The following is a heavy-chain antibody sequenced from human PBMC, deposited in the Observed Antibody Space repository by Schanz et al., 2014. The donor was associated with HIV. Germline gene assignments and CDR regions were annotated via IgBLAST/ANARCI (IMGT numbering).Heavy chain of an antibody. Sequence: QVQLVQSGAEVKKPGSSVKVSCKASGGTFRTYAISWVRQAPGQGLEWMGGIIPIFNTPNYAQKLQGRVTMTTDTSTSTAYMELRSLRSDDTAVYYCARGALYYYDSTGYYHLDYWGQGTLVTVSS. V-gene: IGHV1-69*06. CDR3: ARGALYYYDSTGYYHLDY. D-gene: IGHD3-22*01. CDR2: IIPIFNTP. J-gene: IGHJ4*02. CDR1: GGTFRTYA.